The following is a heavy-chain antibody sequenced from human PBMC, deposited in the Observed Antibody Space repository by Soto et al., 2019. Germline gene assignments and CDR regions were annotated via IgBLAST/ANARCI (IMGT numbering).Heavy chain of an antibody. CDR2: IFHSGST. Sequence: QVQLQESGPGLVKPSQTLSLTCTVSDGSITSDDSYWSWIRQPPGKGLAWIGYIFHSGSTYYNPSLKSRVTISVDTSKNQFSLNVSSVTAADTAVYYCARLGPADSGNDAMEYYFLDCWGEGTLVTVSA. D-gene: IGHD5-12*01. J-gene: IGHJ4*02. V-gene: IGHV4-30-4*01. CDR3: ARLGPADSGNDAMEYYFLDC. CDR1: DGSITSDDSY.